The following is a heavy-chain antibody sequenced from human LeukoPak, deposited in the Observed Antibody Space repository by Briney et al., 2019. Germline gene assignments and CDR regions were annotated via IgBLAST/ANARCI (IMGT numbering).Heavy chain of an antibody. Sequence: GGSLRLSCAASGFSVSTNYIHWVRQAPGRGLEWVSLIESGGRTYYADSVKGRFTVSKDNSKNTVFLQMNSLRVDDTAVYYCTREFGAFDLWGQGTLLIVSS. CDR1: GFSVSTNY. V-gene: IGHV3-66*01. D-gene: IGHD3-10*01. J-gene: IGHJ4*02. CDR2: IESGGRT. CDR3: TREFGAFDL.